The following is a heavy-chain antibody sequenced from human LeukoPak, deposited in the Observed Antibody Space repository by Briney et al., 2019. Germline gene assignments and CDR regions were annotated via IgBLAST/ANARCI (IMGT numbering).Heavy chain of an antibody. D-gene: IGHD6-19*01. V-gene: IGHV3-23*01. CDR3: AKGFTSSGWYYY. CDR2: ISGSGGST. Sequence: GGSLRLSCAASGFTFSSYGMHWVRQAPGKGLEWVSAISGSGGSTYYADSVKGRFTISRDNSKNTLYLQMNSLRAEDTAVYYCAKGFTSSGWYYYWGQGTLVTVSS. J-gene: IGHJ4*02. CDR1: GFTFSSYG.